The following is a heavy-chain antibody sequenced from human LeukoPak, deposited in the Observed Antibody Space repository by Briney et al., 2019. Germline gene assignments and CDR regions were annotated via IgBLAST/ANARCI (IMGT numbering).Heavy chain of an antibody. CDR3: ATAKDYGDYKLDY. D-gene: IGHD4-17*01. CDR2: INPNSGGT. V-gene: IGHV1-2*02. J-gene: IGHJ4*02. Sequence: GASVKVSCKASGYTFTGYYMHWVRQAPGQGLEWMGWINPNSGGTNYAQKFQGRVTMTEDTSTDTAYMELSSLRSEDTAVYYCATAKDYGDYKLDYWGQGTLVTVSS. CDR1: GYTFTGYY.